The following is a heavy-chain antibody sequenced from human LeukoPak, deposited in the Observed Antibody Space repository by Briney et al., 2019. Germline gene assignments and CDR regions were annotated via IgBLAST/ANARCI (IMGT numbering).Heavy chain of an antibody. J-gene: IGHJ3*02. Sequence: PSETLSLTCTVSGGSISSYYWSWIRQPAGKGLEWIGRIYTSGSTNYNPSLKSRVTMSVDTSKNQFSLKLSSVTAADTAVYYCARVDHYYDSSGYPTSDAFDIWGQGTMVTVSS. CDR2: IYTSGST. V-gene: IGHV4-4*07. D-gene: IGHD3-22*01. CDR3: ARVDHYYDSSGYPTSDAFDI. CDR1: GGSISSYY.